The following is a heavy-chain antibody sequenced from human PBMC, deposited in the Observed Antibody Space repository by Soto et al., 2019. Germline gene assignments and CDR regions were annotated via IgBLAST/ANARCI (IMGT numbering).Heavy chain of an antibody. Sequence: QITLRESGPTLVEPTQTLTLTCSFSGFSLTTDGVGVDWIRQPPGRALEWLGLIYWNDEKRYRPSLHSRLTITRDTSRNQVVLTMTNMDPVDTATYYCTHRTTVTSGINCGQGTLVTVSS. V-gene: IGHV2-5*01. CDR2: IYWNDEK. CDR3: THRTTVTSGIN. CDR1: GFSLTTDGVG. J-gene: IGHJ4*02. D-gene: IGHD4-4*01.